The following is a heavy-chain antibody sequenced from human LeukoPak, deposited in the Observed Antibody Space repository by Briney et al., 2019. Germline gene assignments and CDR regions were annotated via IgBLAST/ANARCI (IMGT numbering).Heavy chain of an antibody. D-gene: IGHD2-2*01. CDR1: GGSISSGSYY. CDR2: IYTSGST. CDR3: AREPAVVPAYFDY. V-gene: IGHV4-61*02. Sequence: PSQTLSLTCTVSGGSISSGSYYWSWIRQPAGKGLEWIGRIYTSGSTNYNPSLKSRVTISVDTSKNQFSLKLSPVTAADTAVYYCAREPAVVPAYFDYWGQGTLVTVSS. J-gene: IGHJ4*02.